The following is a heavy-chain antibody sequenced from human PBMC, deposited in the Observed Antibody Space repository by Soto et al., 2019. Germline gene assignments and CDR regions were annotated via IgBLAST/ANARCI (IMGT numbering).Heavy chain of an antibody. J-gene: IGHJ4*02. CDR1: GFRFSSYT. Sequence: GGSLRPPCAASGFRFSSYTMNWVRHVPGKGLEWVSYISSSSGTIYYADSVKGRFTISRDNAKNSLYLQMNSLRDEDTAVYYCAKMRRFLEWLSDWWGQGTLVTVSS. V-gene: IGHV3-48*02. D-gene: IGHD3-3*01. CDR2: ISSSSGTI. CDR3: AKMRRFLEWLSDW.